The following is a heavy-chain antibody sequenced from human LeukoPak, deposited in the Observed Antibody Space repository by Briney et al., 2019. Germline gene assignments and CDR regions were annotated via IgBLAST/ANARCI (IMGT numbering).Heavy chain of an antibody. D-gene: IGHD5-18*01. Sequence: SETLSLTCAVYGGSFSGYYWSWIRQPPGKGLEWIGEINHSGSTNYNPSLKSRVTISVDTSKNQFSLKLSSVTAADTAVYYCARGYSYGYVGFDPWGQGTLVTVSS. CDR3: ARGYSYGYVGFDP. J-gene: IGHJ5*02. CDR2: INHSGST. CDR1: GGSFSGYY. V-gene: IGHV4-34*01.